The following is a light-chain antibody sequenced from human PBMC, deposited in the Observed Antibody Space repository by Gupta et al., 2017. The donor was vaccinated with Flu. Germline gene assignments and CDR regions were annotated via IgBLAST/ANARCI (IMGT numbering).Light chain of an antibody. CDR1: KKV. V-gene: IGLV3-27*01. Sequence: KKVSRWKQQKPGQAAVLVINKDSARPSGFPQRFCGSSSSTTVTLTISVDHDEDEADYYCYSAANNNLMFGGGTKLTVL. CDR2: KDS. J-gene: IGLJ3*02. CDR3: YSAANNNLM.